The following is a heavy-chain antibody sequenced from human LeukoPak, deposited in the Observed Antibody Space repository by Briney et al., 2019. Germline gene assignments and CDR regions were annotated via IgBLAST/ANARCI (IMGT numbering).Heavy chain of an antibody. CDR3: ARVDQVMITFGGVIVGQDWFDP. CDR2: IYYSGST. D-gene: IGHD3-16*02. Sequence: AETLSLTCTVSGGSISSSSYYWGWIRQPPGKGLEWIGSIYYSGSTYYNPSLKSRVTISVDTSKNQFSLKLSSVTAADTAVYYCARVDQVMITFGGVIVGQDWFDPWGQGTLVTVSS. CDR1: GGSISSSSYY. V-gene: IGHV4-39*07. J-gene: IGHJ5*02.